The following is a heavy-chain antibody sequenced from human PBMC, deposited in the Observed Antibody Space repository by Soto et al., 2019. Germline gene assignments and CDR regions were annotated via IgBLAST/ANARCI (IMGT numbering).Heavy chain of an antibody. D-gene: IGHD3-16*01. Sequence: QLQLVESGGGVVQPGTSLRLSCTASGFMFKSYVMHWVRQAPGKGLEWVAHTSYDGNNKYYGDSVKGRFTVSRDNSKNTLHLQMDSLRPEDTALYYCARWGTTGGFDLWGQGTLVSVSS. CDR2: TSYDGNNK. CDR1: GFMFKSYV. V-gene: IGHV3-30*19. CDR3: ARWGTTGGFDL. J-gene: IGHJ4*02.